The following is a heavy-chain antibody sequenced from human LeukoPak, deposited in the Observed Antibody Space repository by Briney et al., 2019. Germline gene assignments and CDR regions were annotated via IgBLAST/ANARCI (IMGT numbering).Heavy chain of an antibody. V-gene: IGHV3-20*04. Sequence: GGSLRLSCAASGFTFDDYGMSWVRQAPGKGLEWVSGINWNGGSTGYADSVKGRFTISRDNAKNSLYLQMNSLRAEDTALYYCARVYYGSGSPKGGYYYYMDVWGKGTTVTVSS. CDR1: GFTFDDYG. D-gene: IGHD3-10*01. CDR3: ARVYYGSGSPKGGYYYYMDV. CDR2: INWNGGST. J-gene: IGHJ6*03.